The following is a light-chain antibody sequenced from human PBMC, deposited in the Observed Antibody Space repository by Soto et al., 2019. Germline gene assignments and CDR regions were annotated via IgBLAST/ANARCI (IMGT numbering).Light chain of an antibody. J-gene: IGLJ3*02. Sequence: QLVLTQPPSASGTPGQRVTISCSGSSSNIGRNTVKWYRQLPGTAPRLVIGSTNQRPSGVPDRFSGSQSGTSASLAISGLQSDDEAAYIFASWDVSLNAWAFGGGTKLTVL. CDR3: ASWDVSLNAWA. V-gene: IGLV1-44*01. CDR1: SSNIGRNT. CDR2: STN.